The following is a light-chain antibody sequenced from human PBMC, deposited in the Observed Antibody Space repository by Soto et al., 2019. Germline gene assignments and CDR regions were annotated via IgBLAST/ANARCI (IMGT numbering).Light chain of an antibody. CDR2: DAS. V-gene: IGKV3-11*01. Sequence: IVLTQSPVTLALSPGESAVLSCRASQSVSTSLAWYQLKPGQAPRLFIYDASKRAPGIPARFTGSGSGTDFTLTISSLEPEDIAVYYCQVRDVWPSFGQGTKVEIK. CDR3: QVRDVWPS. J-gene: IGKJ1*01. CDR1: QSVSTS.